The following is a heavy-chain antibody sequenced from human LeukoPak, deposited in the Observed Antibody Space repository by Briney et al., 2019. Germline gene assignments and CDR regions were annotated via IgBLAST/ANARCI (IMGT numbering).Heavy chain of an antibody. CDR3: ARDRVYCGSTSCNAYYFDY. D-gene: IGHD2-2*01. J-gene: IGHJ4*02. V-gene: IGHV3-74*01. Sequence: QPGGSLRLSCAASEFTFSSYWMHWVRQAPGKGLVWVSRINSDGSSTSYADSVKGRFTISRDNAKNTLYLQMNSLRAEDTAVYYCARDRVYCGSTSCNAYYFDYWGQGTLVTVSS. CDR1: EFTFSSYW. CDR2: INSDGSST.